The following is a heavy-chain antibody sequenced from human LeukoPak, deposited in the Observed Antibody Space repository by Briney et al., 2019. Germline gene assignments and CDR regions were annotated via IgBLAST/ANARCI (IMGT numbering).Heavy chain of an antibody. J-gene: IGHJ2*01. CDR3: ARGVHSSGWYQWYFDL. CDR2: IWYDGGHK. V-gene: IGHV3-33*01. D-gene: IGHD6-13*01. CDR1: GFTFSSYG. Sequence: PGGSLRLSCAASGFTFSSYGMHWVRQAPGQGLEWVAVIWYDGGHKYYVESVRGRFTISRDNSKNTVHLQMDSLRVEDTAVYFCARGVHSSGWYQWYFDLWGRGTLVTVSS.